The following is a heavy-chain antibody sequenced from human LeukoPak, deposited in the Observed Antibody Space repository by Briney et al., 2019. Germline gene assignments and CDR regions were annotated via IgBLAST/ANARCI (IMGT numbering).Heavy chain of an antibody. CDR3: ARGAEYCSSTSCYVYYYYGMDV. D-gene: IGHD2-2*01. V-gene: IGHV3-48*03. CDR1: GFTFSSYE. J-gene: IGHJ6*02. Sequence: GGSLRLSCAASGFTFSSYEMNWVRQAPGKGPEWVSYISSSGSTIYYADSVKGRFTISRDNAKNSLYLQMNSPRAEDTAVYYCARGAEYCSSTSCYVYYYYGMDVWGQGTTVTVSS. CDR2: ISSSGSTI.